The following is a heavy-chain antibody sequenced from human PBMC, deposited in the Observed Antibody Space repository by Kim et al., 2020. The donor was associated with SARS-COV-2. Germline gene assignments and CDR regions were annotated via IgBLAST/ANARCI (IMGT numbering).Heavy chain of an antibody. CDR1: GFTFSSYW. CDR3: ARGLGVSPGLRYFDWLFSFDY. CDR2: IKQDGSEK. J-gene: IGHJ4*02. V-gene: IGHV3-7*01. D-gene: IGHD3-9*01. Sequence: GGSLRLSCAASGFTFSSYWMSWVRQAPGKGLEWVANIKQDGSEKYYVDSVKGRFTISRDNAKNSLYLQMNSLRAEDTAVYYCARGLGVSPGLRYFDWLFSFDYWGQGTLVTVSS.